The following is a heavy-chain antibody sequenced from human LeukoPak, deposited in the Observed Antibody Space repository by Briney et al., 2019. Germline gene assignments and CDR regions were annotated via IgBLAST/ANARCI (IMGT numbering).Heavy chain of an antibody. CDR3: AKDAPGYYDVDYFDY. J-gene: IGHJ4*02. V-gene: IGHV3-23*01. Sequence: GGSLRLSCAASGFTFSSYAMHWVRQAPGKGLEWVSGISASGGSTYYADSVKGRFTISRDNSKNTLYLQMNSLRAEDTAVYYCAKDAPGYYDVDYFDYWGQGTLVTVSS. D-gene: IGHD3-10*02. CDR2: ISASGGST. CDR1: GFTFSSYA.